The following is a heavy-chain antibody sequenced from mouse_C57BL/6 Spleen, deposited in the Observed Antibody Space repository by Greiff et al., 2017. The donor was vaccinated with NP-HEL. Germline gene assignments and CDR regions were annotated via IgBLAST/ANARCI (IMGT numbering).Heavy chain of an antibody. CDR3: ARPVYYGSSYGYFDV. J-gene: IGHJ1*03. V-gene: IGHV1-80*01. CDR1: GYAFSSYW. CDR2: IYPGDGDT. Sequence: VQLHQSGAELVKPGASVKISCKASGYAFSSYWMNWVKQRPGKGLEWIGQIYPGDGDTNYNGKFKGKATLTADKSSSTAYMQLSSLTSEDSAVYFCARPVYYGSSYGYFDVWGTGTTVTVSS. D-gene: IGHD1-1*01.